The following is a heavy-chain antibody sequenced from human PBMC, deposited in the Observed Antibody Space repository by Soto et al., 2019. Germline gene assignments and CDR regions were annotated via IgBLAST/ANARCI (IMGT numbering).Heavy chain of an antibody. CDR3: ARRPAFTTNWFDP. J-gene: IGHJ5*02. V-gene: IGHV4-39*01. Sequence: QVQLQESGPGLVKPSETLSLTCTVSGGLIRSNNHYWGWVRQPPGKGLEWIGVVYYSGSSYYNPSFKSRVTMSVDTSKNQFSLKLSSVTAADTAVYYCARRPAFTTNWFDPWGQGILVTASS. CDR1: GGLIRSNNHY. D-gene: IGHD1-1*01. CDR2: VYYSGSS.